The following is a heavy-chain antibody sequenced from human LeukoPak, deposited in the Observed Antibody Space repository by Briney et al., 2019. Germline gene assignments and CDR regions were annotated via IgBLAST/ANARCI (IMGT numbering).Heavy chain of an antibody. D-gene: IGHD3-22*01. CDR2: ISVGSNYI. Sequence: GVSLRLSCAASGYTFSSFSINWVRQAPGKGLEWVSSISVGSNYIYYADSVRGRFSISRDDARDSLYLQMNSLRAEDTAVYYCVRLRRNSDTSGYYYYYDFWGQGTLVTVSS. CDR1: GYTFSSFS. J-gene: IGHJ4*02. CDR3: VRLRRNSDTSGYYYYYDF. V-gene: IGHV3-21*01.